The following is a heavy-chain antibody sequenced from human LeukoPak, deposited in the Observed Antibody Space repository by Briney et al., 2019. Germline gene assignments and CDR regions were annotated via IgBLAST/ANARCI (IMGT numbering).Heavy chain of an antibody. V-gene: IGHV3-23*01. CDR1: EFTFSSYA. Sequence: RGSLRLSCAASEFTFSSYAMSWVRQATGKGLEWVSAISGSGGSTYYADSVKGRFTISRDNSKNTLYLQMNSLRAEDTAVYYCAKGRVVSGWQDFDYWGQGTLVTVSS. J-gene: IGHJ4*02. CDR3: AKGRVVSGWQDFDY. CDR2: ISGSGGST. D-gene: IGHD6-19*01.